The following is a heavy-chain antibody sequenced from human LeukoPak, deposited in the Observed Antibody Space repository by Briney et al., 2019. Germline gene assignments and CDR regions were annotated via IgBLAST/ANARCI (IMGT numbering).Heavy chain of an antibody. J-gene: IGHJ6*03. V-gene: IGHV1-8*01. D-gene: IGHD4-17*01. CDR3: ARGKVHDYGDYVDYYYYMDV. CDR2: MNPNSGNT. Sequence: ASVKVSCKASGYTFTSYDINWVRQATGQGLEWMGWMNPNSGNTGYAQKFQGRVTMTRNTSISTAYMELSSLRSEDTAVYYCARGKVHDYGDYVDYYYYMDVWGKGTTVTVSS. CDR1: GYTFTSYD.